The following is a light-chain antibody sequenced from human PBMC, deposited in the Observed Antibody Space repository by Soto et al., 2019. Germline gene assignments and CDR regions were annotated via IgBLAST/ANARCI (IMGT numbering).Light chain of an antibody. CDR3: QQYNSYSWT. CDR1: QSISSW. J-gene: IGKJ1*01. V-gene: IGKV1-5*01. Sequence: DIQMTQSPSTRSASVGDRVTITCRSSQSISSWLAWYQQKPGKAPKLLIYDASSLESGGPSRFSGSGSGTEFTLTIISLQPDDFATYYCQQYNSYSWTFGQGTKV. CDR2: DAS.